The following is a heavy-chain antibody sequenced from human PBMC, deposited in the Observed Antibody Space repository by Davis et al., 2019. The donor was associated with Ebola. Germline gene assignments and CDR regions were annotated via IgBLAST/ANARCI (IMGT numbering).Heavy chain of an antibody. CDR3: ARALFYNLFNWLDP. D-gene: IGHD5-24*01. CDR2: IWYDGNKK. J-gene: IGHJ5*02. Sequence: GESLKISCAASGFSFNTYGMHWVRQAPGKGLEWVAVIWYDGNKKFYGGSVKGRFTISRDNSKKTLYLQMSGLRAEDTAVYYCARALFYNLFNWLDPWGQGTLVTVSS. CDR1: GFSFNTYG. V-gene: IGHV3-33*03.